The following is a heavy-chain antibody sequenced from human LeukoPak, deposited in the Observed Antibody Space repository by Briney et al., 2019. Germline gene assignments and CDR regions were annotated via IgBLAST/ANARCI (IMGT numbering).Heavy chain of an antibody. V-gene: IGHV1-8*01. CDR1: GYTFTNYD. Sequence: ASVKVSCKASGYTFTNYDINWVRQAPGQGFEWMGWMNPNSGNTAYAQKFQGRVTMTRNTSITTAYMELSSLRSDDTAVYCCATFIVGAKFDPWGQGTLVTISS. J-gene: IGHJ5*02. CDR2: MNPNSGNT. D-gene: IGHD1-26*01. CDR3: ATFIVGAKFDP.